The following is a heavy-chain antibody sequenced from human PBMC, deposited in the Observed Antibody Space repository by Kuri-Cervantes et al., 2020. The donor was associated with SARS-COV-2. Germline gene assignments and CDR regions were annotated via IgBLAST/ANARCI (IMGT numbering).Heavy chain of an antibody. J-gene: IGHJ5*01. Sequence: GSLRLSCTVSGGSISSYYWSWIRQPPGKGLEWIGYIYYSGSTNYNPPLKSRVTISVDTSKNQFSLKLRSVTAADTADYYCSRQARIEDWVDSWGQGTLVTVSS. CDR3: SRQARIEDWVDS. CDR1: GGSISSYY. V-gene: IGHV4-59*08. D-gene: IGHD2-15*01. CDR2: IYYSGST.